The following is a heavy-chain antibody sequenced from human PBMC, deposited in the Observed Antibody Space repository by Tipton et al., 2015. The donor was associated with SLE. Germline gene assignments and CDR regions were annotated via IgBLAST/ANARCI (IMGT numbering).Heavy chain of an antibody. CDR2: ISAYNGNT. CDR1: GYTFTTYY. D-gene: IGHD1-26*01. J-gene: IGHJ4*02. Sequence: QLVQSGAEVKKPGASVKVSCKASGYTFTTYYMHWVRQAPGQGLEWMGWISAYNGNTNYAQKLQGRVTMTTDTSTSTAYMELRSLRSDDTAVYYCARGDMGRDKELGDYWGQGTLVTVSS. V-gene: IGHV1-18*04. CDR3: ARGDMGRDKELGDY.